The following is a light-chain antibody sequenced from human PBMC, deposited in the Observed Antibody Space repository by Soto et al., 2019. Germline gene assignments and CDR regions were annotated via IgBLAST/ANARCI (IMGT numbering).Light chain of an antibody. CDR2: AAS. V-gene: IGKV1-39*01. CDR1: QSISSY. J-gene: IGKJ3*01. Sequence: DIQMTQSPSSLSASVGDRVTITCRASQSISSYLNWYQQKPGKAPKLLIYAASSLQSGVPSRFSGSESGTDFTLTISSLQPEDFATYYCQQSYSTSIFTFGPGTKVDIK. CDR3: QQSYSTSIFT.